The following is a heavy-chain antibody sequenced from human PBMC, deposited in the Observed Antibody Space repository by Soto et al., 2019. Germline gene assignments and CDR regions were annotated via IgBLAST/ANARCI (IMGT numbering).Heavy chain of an antibody. V-gene: IGHV3-64D*06. Sequence: PGGSLRLSCSASGFTFSNCSMHWVRQAPGKGLEYVSGITSDGDRTYHADSVKDRFTISRDNTKNMLYLQMSSLRVDDTAMYYCVKGNQFFFYCFEDWRHRTPVTVSS. J-gene: IGHJ4*01. CDR1: GFTFSNCS. D-gene: IGHD2-21*01. CDR2: ITSDGDRT. CDR3: VKGNQFFFYCFED.